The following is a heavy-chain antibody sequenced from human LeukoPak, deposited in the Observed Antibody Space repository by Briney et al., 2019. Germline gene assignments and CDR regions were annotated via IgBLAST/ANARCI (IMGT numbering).Heavy chain of an antibody. V-gene: IGHV4-59*01. D-gene: IGHD3-9*01. CDR1: GGSISSYY. J-gene: IGHJ3*02. Sequence: SETLSLTCTVSGGSISSYYWSWIRQPPGKGLEWIGYIFYTGSTNYNPSLKSRVTISVDTSKSQFSLKLNSVSAADTAVYYCARDGAVDILTGYGAFDIWGQGTMVTVSS. CDR3: ARDGAVDILTGYGAFDI. CDR2: IFYTGST.